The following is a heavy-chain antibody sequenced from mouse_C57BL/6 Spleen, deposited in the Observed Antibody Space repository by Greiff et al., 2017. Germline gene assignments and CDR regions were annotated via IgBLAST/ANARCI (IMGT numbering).Heavy chain of an antibody. J-gene: IGHJ3*01. Sequence: VQLQQPGAELVKPGASVKLSCKASGYTFTSYWMHWVKQRPGQGLEWIGKIYPADGDTNYNEKFKDKATLTVDKSSSTAYMQLSSLTSEDSAVYYCARSRGTFCAYWGQGTPVTVSA. CDR3: ARSRGTFCAY. V-gene: IGHV1-69*02. CDR2: IYPADGDT. CDR1: GYTFTSYW. D-gene: IGHD2-14*01.